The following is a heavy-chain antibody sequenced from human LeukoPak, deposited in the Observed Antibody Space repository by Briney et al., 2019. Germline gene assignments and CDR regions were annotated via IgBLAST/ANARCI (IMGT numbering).Heavy chain of an antibody. Sequence: GGSLRLSCAASGFTFSSYSMNWVRQAPGKGLEWVSYISSSSSTIYYADSVKGRFTISRDSAKNSLDLQMKNLRAEDTAVYYCVRITAFHFDYWGQGTLVTVSS. CDR2: ISSSSSTI. D-gene: IGHD3-3*02. J-gene: IGHJ4*02. CDR3: VRITAFHFDY. V-gene: IGHV3-48*01. CDR1: GFTFSSYS.